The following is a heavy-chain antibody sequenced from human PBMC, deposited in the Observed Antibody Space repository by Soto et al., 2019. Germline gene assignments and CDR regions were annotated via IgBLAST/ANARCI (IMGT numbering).Heavy chain of an antibody. CDR3: ARDLWVEPELYYYGMDV. D-gene: IGHD1-1*01. V-gene: IGHV4-30-4*01. CDR1: GDYISSACYY. J-gene: IGHJ6*02. Sequence: SETLCLPCPVAGDYISSACYYWSWIRKTPGKGLEWIGHIFYRGTTYYNPSLKSRLTISVDTSKNHFSLRLTSVTAADTAVYYCARDLWVEPELYYYGMDVRGQGTTVTVSS. CDR2: IFYRGTT.